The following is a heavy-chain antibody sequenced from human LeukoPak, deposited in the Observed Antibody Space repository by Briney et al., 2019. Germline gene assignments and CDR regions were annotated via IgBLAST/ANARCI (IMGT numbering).Heavy chain of an antibody. Sequence: WASVKVSCKASGYTFTSYGISWVRQAPGQGLEWMGWISAYNGNTNYAQKLQSRVTMTTDTSTSTAYMELRSLRSDDTAVYYCARVVVVPAAIKYNWFDPWGQGTLVTVSS. CDR1: GYTFTSYG. D-gene: IGHD2-2*02. CDR2: ISAYNGNT. V-gene: IGHV1-18*01. CDR3: ARVVVVPAAIKYNWFDP. J-gene: IGHJ5*02.